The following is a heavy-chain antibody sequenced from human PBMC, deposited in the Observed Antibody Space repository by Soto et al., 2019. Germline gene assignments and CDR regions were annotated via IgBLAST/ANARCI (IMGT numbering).Heavy chain of an antibody. CDR2: ICCSGGST. D-gene: IGHD3-9*01. CDR3: AKVSHWLPLPYFDY. Sequence: LILSCAASGFTFSSYAMHWVRQAPGKGLEWVAVICCSGGSTYYADSVKGRFTISRDNSKNTLYLQMNSLRAEDTAVYYCAKVSHWLPLPYFDYWGQGTLVTVSS. J-gene: IGHJ4*02. CDR1: GFTFSSYA. V-gene: IGHV3-23*01.